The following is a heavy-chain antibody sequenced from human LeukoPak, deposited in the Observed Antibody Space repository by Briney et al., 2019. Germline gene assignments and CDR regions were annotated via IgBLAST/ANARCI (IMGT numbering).Heavy chain of an antibody. J-gene: IGHJ5*02. CDR1: GGSISSGDYY. Sequence: PSETLSLTCTVSGGSISSGDYYWSWIRQPPGKGLEWIGYIYYSGSTYYNPSLKSRVTISVDTSKNQFSLKLSSVTAADTAVYYCARDRDYCSSTSCPPDPWGQGTLVTVSS. CDR3: ARDRDYCSSTSCPPDP. D-gene: IGHD2-2*01. CDR2: IYYSGST. V-gene: IGHV4-30-4*08.